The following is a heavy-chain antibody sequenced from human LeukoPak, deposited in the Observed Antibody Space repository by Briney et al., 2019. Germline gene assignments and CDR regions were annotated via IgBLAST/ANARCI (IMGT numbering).Heavy chain of an antibody. CDR3: AKDGPGGLRALPTYYFDS. CDR1: GFTFSSYA. D-gene: IGHD5/OR15-5a*01. J-gene: IGHJ4*02. Sequence: SGGSLRLSCAASGFTFSSYAMSWVRQAPGKGLEWVSAISGSGGSTYYADSVKGRFTISRDDSKNMVFLHMNSLRPDDTARYYCAKDGPGGLRALPTYYFDSWGQGTLVTVSS. CDR2: ISGSGGST. V-gene: IGHV3-23*01.